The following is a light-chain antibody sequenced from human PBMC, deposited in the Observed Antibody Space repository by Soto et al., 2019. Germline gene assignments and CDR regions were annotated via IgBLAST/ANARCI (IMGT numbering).Light chain of an antibody. CDR3: CSYTSSSTLGV. V-gene: IGLV2-11*01. CDR1: SSDVGGYNY. Sequence: QSALTQPRSVSGSPGQSVTISCTGTSSDVGGYNYVSWYQQHPGKAPKFMIYDVTKRPSGVPDRFSGSKSGNTASLTISGLQAEDEADYYCCSYTSSSTLGVFGGGTKLTVL. CDR2: DVT. J-gene: IGLJ2*01.